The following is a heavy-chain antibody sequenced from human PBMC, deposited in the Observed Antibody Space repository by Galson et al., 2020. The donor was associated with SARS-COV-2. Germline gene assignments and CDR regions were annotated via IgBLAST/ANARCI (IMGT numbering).Heavy chain of an antibody. J-gene: IGHJ4*02. V-gene: IGHV4-39*01. CDR2: IYYSGNT. CDR1: GGSVSSSSYY. D-gene: IGHD6-19*01. CDR3: AGQAYSSGWYSPIDEG. Sequence: SQTLSLTCTVPGGSVSSSSYYWGWIRQPPGKGLEWIGFIYYSGNTYYNPSLKSRATISTDTSKNQFSVNLTSVTAADTAMYYCAGQAYSSGWYSPIDEGWGQGTLVTVSS.